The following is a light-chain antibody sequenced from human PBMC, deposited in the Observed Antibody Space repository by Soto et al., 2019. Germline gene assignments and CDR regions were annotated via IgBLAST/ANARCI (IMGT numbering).Light chain of an antibody. CDR2: AAS. CDR3: QQTYGPPVT. J-gene: IGKJ3*01. V-gene: IGKV1-39*01. CDR1: QRITNS. Sequence: DIQMTQSPSSLSASVGGRVTIPCRASQRITNSLNWYQQKPGRAPNLLIYAASSLQRGAPSRFSGSGSGTDLTLTISGLQPDDFATSYCQQTYGPPVTFGPGTKVYIK.